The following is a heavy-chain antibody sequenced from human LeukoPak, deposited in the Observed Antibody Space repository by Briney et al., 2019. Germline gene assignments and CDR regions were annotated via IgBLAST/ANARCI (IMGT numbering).Heavy chain of an antibody. CDR2: ISSSSSYI. V-gene: IGHV3-21*01. CDR1: GFTFSSYS. Sequence: GGSLRLSCAASGFTFSSYSMNWVRQAPGKGLEWVSSISSSSSYIYYADSVKGRFTISRDNAKNSLYLQMNSLRAEDTAVYYCAKDRHIVVVPAAIAPNYFDYWGQGTLVTVSS. CDR3: AKDRHIVVVPAAIAPNYFDY. J-gene: IGHJ4*02. D-gene: IGHD2-2*01.